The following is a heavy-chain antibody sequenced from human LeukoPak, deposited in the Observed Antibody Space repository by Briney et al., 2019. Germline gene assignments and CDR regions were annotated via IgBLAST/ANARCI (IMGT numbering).Heavy chain of an antibody. J-gene: IGHJ5*02. CDR2: ISGSSSYI. D-gene: IGHD2/OR15-2a*01. Sequence: PGGSLRLSCAASGFTFSSYNMNWVRQAPAKGLEWISSISGSSSYIYYADSVQGRFTISRDNAKNSLFLQMNSLRADDMAVYYCVRIPNSANFPNWFDPWGQGTLVTVSS. CDR1: GFTFSSYN. CDR3: VRIPNSANFPNWFDP. V-gene: IGHV3-21*01.